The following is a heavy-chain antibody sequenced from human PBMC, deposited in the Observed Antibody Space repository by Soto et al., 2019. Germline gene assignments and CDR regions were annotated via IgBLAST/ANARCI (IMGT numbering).Heavy chain of an antibody. CDR3: ARDIVLVPDAGGDYYYYGMDV. J-gene: IGHJ6*02. CDR2: ISAYNGNT. V-gene: IGHV1-18*01. Sequence: QVQLVQSGAEVKKPGASVKVSCKASGYTFTSYGISWVRQAPGQGLEWMGWISAYNGNTNYAQKLQGRVTMTTDTTTSTAYMELRSLRSDDKAVDYCARDIVLVPDAGGDYYYYGMDVWGQGTTVTVSS. D-gene: IGHD2-2*01. CDR1: GYTFTSYG.